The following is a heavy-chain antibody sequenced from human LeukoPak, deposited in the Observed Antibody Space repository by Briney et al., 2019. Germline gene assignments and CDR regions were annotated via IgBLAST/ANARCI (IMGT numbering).Heavy chain of an antibody. CDR3: ARISSVWVKDLYYYMDV. D-gene: IGHD3-16*02. V-gene: IGHV4-59*01. J-gene: IGHJ6*03. CDR2: IYYTGTT. CDR1: GGSISIYY. Sequence: PSETLSLTCSVSGGSISIYYWTWIRQIPGKGLEWIGYIYYTGTTNYNPLFESRATISVDTSKNQFSLKLTSVTAADTAVYFCARISSVWVKDLYYYMDVWGKGTTVTVSS.